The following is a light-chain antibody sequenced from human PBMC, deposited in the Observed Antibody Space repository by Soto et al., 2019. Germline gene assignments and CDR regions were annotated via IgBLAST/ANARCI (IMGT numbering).Light chain of an antibody. CDR2: GAS. J-gene: IGKJ2*01. Sequence: EIVLTQSPDTLSLSPGERATVSCRASQSVRNNDLAWYQQKPGHAPRLLLYGASFRPSGIPDRFSGSGSGTDFTLTIRRLEPEDFAVYYRLHYGSSPPYTFGQRTKLDTK. CDR3: LHYGSSPPYT. V-gene: IGKV3-20*01. CDR1: QSVRNND.